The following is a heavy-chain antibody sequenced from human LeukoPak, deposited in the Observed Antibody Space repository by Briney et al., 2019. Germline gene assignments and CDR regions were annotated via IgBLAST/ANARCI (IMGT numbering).Heavy chain of an antibody. V-gene: IGHV3-74*01. CDR2: ISTDGSFT. CDR1: GFTFSNYL. J-gene: IGHJ4*01. Sequence: GGSLRLSCAASGFTFSNYLMHWVRQTPGKGLVWISRISTDGSFTNYADSVKGRFSISRDNAKTTLYLQMNSLRVEDTPVSFCARASSARFIGPEYWGPGTLVTVSS. D-gene: IGHD6-6*01. CDR3: ARASSARFIGPEY.